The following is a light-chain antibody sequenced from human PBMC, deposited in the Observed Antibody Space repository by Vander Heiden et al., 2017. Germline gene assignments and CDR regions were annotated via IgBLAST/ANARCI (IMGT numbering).Light chain of an antibody. CDR3: GRQASGLSAAV. Sequence: QSVLTQPPSVSAAPGQTVTISCPGSSPNIGNNYVSWYQQLPGTDHNLLIVVNNKRPSGIPDRFACSKSGTWDTPTITVLQTGDEAEDDCGRQASGLSAAVFGGGTKLTVL. CDR2: VNN. CDR1: SPNIGNNY. V-gene: IGLV1-51*02. J-gene: IGLJ2*01.